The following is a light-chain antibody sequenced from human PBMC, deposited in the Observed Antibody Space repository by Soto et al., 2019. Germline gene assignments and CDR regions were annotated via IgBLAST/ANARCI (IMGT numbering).Light chain of an antibody. V-gene: IGKV1-39*01. CDR2: AAS. CDR1: QSISSY. CDR3: QQSYSTPLT. J-gene: IGKJ4*01. Sequence: DIQMTRSPSSLSASVGDRVTITCRASQSISSYLNWYQQKPGKAPKLLIYAASSLQSGVPSRFSGSGSGTDFTLTISSLQPEDFETYYCQQSYSTPLTIGGGTKVDI.